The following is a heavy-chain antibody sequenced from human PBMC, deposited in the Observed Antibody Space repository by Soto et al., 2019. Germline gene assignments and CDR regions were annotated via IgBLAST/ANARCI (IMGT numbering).Heavy chain of an antibody. Sequence: ASVKVSCKASGGTFSSYAISWVRQAPGQGLEWMGGIIPIFGTANYAQKLQGRVTITAEKSTSTAYMEMSSLRSEDKAVYYCARAEATRPHYYYYYGMDVWGQGHKVTVS. J-gene: IGHJ6*02. CDR2: IIPIFGTA. CDR1: GGTFSSYA. D-gene: IGHD5-12*01. CDR3: ARAEATRPHYYYYYGMDV. V-gene: IGHV1-69*06.